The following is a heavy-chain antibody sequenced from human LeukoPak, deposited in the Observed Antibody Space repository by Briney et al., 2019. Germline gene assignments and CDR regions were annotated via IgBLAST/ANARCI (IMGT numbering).Heavy chain of an antibody. V-gene: IGHV3-64*01. Sequence: GGSLRLSCAASGFTFSSYAFHWVRQAPGKGLEYVSAINANGDNTYYANSVKGRFTISRYNSKNTLYLQMGSLRTEDMAVYYCARVPILTGSYYFDYWGQGILVTVSS. D-gene: IGHD3-9*01. CDR1: GFTFSSYA. CDR3: ARVPILTGSYYFDY. J-gene: IGHJ4*02. CDR2: INANGDNT.